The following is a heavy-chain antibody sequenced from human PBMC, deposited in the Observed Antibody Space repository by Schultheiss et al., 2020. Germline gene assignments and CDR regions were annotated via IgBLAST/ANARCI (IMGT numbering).Heavy chain of an antibody. CDR2: IWYDGSNK. V-gene: IGHV3-33*01. CDR3: ARSGWFGNRDYGMDV. J-gene: IGHJ6*02. Sequence: GGSLRLSCAASGFTFSSYGMHWVRQAPGKGLEWVAVIWYDGSNKYYADSVKGRFTISRDNSKNTLYLQMNSLRAEDTAVYYCARSGWFGNRDYGMDVWGQGTTVTVSS. D-gene: IGHD3-10*01. CDR1: GFTFSSYG.